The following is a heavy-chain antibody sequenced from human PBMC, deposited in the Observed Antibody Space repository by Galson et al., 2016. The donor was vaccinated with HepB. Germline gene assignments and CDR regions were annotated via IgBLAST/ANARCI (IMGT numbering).Heavy chain of an antibody. J-gene: IGHJ6*03. D-gene: IGHD3-3*01. CDR3: AKGVVRFLEWISYGGYYMDI. Sequence: SLRLSCAASGFNFSNYIIHWVRQTPGKGLECVAVISNDGFNQYYADSVKGRFVVSRDNFKNTLYLQLNSLRTDDTATYYCAKGVVRFLEWISYGGYYMDIWGKGTTVTVSS. CDR2: ISNDGFNQ. V-gene: IGHV3-30*09. CDR1: GFNFSNYI.